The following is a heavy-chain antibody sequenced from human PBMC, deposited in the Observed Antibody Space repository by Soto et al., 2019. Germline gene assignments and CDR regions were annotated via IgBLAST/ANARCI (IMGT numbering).Heavy chain of an antibody. V-gene: IGHV4-4*07. D-gene: IGHD3-16*01. Sequence: SETLSLTCTVSGASISGFYWSWIRKSAGKGLEWIGRINPSGSTNYNPSLKSRVTMSVDTSKNQFSLKLTSVTAADTAVYYCARESVGERPLDYWGQGTLVTVSS. CDR2: INPSGST. J-gene: IGHJ4*02. CDR3: ARESVGERPLDY. CDR1: GASISGFY.